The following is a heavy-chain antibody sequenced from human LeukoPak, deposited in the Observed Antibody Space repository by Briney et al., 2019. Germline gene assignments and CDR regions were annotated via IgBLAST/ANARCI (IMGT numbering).Heavy chain of an antibody. D-gene: IGHD6-19*01. CDR1: GGSISSSSYY. CDR3: ASYSSGWYGRGPFDY. V-gene: IGHV4-39*07. Sequence: SETLSLTCTVSGGSISSSSYYWGWIRQPPGKGLEWIGSIYYSGSTYYNPSLKSRVTISVDTSKNQFSLKLSSVTAADTAVYYCASYSSGWYGRGPFDYWGQGTLVTVSS. CDR2: IYYSGST. J-gene: IGHJ4*02.